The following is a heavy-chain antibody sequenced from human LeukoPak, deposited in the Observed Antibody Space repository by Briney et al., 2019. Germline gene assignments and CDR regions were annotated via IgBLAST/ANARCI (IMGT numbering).Heavy chain of an antibody. D-gene: IGHD6-19*01. J-gene: IGHJ3*02. CDR3: AKDREYSSGWYLLDAFDI. CDR1: GFTVSSNY. V-gene: IGHV3-53*05. Sequence: PGGSLRLSCAASGFTVSSNYMSWVRQAPGKGLEWVSVIYSGGSTYYADSVKGRFTITRDNSKNTLYLQMNSLRAEDTAVYYCAKDREYSSGWYLLDAFDIWGQGTMVTVFS. CDR2: IYSGGST.